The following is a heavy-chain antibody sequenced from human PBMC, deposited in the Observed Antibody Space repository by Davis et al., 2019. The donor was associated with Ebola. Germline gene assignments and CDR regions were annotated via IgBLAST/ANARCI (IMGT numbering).Heavy chain of an antibody. CDR2: ISGGGGST. V-gene: IGHV3-23*01. D-gene: IGHD6-13*01. CDR1: GFTFSSYA. J-gene: IGHJ2*01. Sequence: GESLKISCAASGFTFSSYAMSWVRQAPGKGLEWVSAISGGGGSTHYADSVKGRFTISRDNSKNTLYLQINNLRAEDTAVYYCAKEKQHRGWYFDLWGRGTLVTVSS. CDR3: AKEKQHRGWYFDL.